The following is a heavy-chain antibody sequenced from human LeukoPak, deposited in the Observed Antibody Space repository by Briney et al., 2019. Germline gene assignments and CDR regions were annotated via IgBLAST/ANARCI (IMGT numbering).Heavy chain of an antibody. D-gene: IGHD3-22*01. J-gene: IGHJ4*02. V-gene: IGHV4-30-2*01. CDR3: ARQDYYDSSGYLPD. CDR2: IHQSGDT. CDR1: GDSITTGGYY. Sequence: SETLSLTCTVSGDSITTGGYYWSWIRQPPGKGLEWMGYIHQSGDTYSNPSLRSRVTISADRSNNQFSLRVSSVTAADTAVYYCARQDYYDSSGYLPDWGQGTLVTVSS.